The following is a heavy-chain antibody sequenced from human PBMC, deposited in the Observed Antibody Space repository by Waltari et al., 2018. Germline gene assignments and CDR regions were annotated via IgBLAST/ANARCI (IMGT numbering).Heavy chain of an antibody. CDR3: ARRPYCSGGSCYSDYYYYGMDV. CDR1: GGSFRGYY. CDR2: INHSGST. Sequence: QVQLQQWGAGLLKPSETLSLTCAVYGGSFRGYYWSWIRPPPGKGLGGIGEINHSGSTNYNPSLKSRVTISVDTSKNQFSLKLSSVTAADTAVYYCARRPYCSGGSCYSDYYYYGMDVWGQGTTVTVSS. D-gene: IGHD2-15*01. J-gene: IGHJ6*02. V-gene: IGHV4-34*01.